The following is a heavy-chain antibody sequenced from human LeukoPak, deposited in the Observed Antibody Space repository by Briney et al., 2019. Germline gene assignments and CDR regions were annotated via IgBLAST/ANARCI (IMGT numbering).Heavy chain of an antibody. CDR3: TSQLQLLTFFDY. J-gene: IGHJ4*02. V-gene: IGHV3-49*04. CDR1: GFSFCDYS. D-gene: IGHD6-13*01. CDR2: IRSEAYGGTT. Sequence: SGGSLRLSCTASGFSFCDYSMNWVRQAPGKGLEWVGFIRSEAYGGTTQYAASVKGRFTISRDDSKSIAYLQMNSLKTEDTAVYYCTSQLQLLTFFDYWGQGTLVTVSS.